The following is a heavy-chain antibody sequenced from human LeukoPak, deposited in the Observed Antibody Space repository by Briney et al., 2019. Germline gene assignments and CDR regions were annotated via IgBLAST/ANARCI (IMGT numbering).Heavy chain of an antibody. CDR3: ARDGGYSGSGSYTWFDP. CDR1: GYTFTGYY. V-gene: IGHV1-2*02. CDR2: INPNSGGT. D-gene: IGHD3-10*01. J-gene: IGHJ5*02. Sequence: RRASVKVSCKASGYTFTGYYMHWVRQAPGQGLEWMGWINPNSGGTNYAQKLQGRVTMTTDTSTSTAYMELRSLRSDDTAVYYCARDGGYSGSGSYTWFDPWGQGTLVTVSS.